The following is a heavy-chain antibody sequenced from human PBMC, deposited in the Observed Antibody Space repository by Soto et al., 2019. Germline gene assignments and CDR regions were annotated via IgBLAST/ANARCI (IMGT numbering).Heavy chain of an antibody. CDR3: TTIIPKGKWELGP. J-gene: IGHJ5*02. CDR1: GFSFTNAW. V-gene: IGHV3-15*05. D-gene: IGHD1-26*01. Sequence: VGSLRLSCAASGFSFTNAWMSWVRQAPGKGLEWIGRIKSKTDGATTDYAGPVKGRFTISRDDSKKTLFVQMNGLKTEDTAVYYCTTIIPKGKWELGPWGQGPLGTV. CDR2: IKSKTDGATT.